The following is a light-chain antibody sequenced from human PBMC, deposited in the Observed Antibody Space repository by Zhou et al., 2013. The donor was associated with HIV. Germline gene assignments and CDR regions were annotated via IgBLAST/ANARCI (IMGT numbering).Light chain of an antibody. CDR2: AAS. CDR1: RGITNY. J-gene: IGKJ1*01. CDR3: QQYNSYPWT. Sequence: DIQMTQSPSSLSASVGDRVTITCRASRGITNYLAWYQQRPGKVPKLLIYAASILQSGVPSRFSGSGSGTDFTLTISSLQPDDFASYYCQQYNSYPWTFGQGTKVEIK. V-gene: IGKV1-27*01.